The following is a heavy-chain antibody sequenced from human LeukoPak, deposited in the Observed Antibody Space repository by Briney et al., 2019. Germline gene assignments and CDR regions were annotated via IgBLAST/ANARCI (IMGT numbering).Heavy chain of an antibody. CDR3: ARGSAGTAMVPGGRAFDM. Sequence: SETLSLTCTVSGGSISSSSYYWGWIRQPPGTGLEWIGSIYYGGSTYYNPSLKSRVTISVDTSKNQCSLKLSSVTAADTAVYYCARGSAGTAMVPGGRAFDMWGQGTMVTVSS. V-gene: IGHV4-39*01. D-gene: IGHD5-18*01. J-gene: IGHJ3*02. CDR1: GGSISSSSYY. CDR2: IYYGGST.